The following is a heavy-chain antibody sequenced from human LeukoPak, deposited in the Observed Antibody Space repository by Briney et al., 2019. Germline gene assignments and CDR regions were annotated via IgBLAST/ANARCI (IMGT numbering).Heavy chain of an antibody. J-gene: IGHJ4*02. V-gene: IGHV3-23*01. CDR1: GFTFSSYA. CDR3: AKDPYCSSTSCYAHY. D-gene: IGHD2-2*01. Sequence: PGGSLRLSCAASGFTFSSYAMSWVRQAPGKGLEWVSAISGSGGSTYYADFVKGRFTISRDNSKNTLYLQMNSLRAEDTAVYYCAKDPYCSSTSCYAHYWGQGTLVTVSS. CDR2: ISGSGGST.